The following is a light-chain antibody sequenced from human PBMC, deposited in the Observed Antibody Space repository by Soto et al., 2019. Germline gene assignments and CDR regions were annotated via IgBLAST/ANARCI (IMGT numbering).Light chain of an antibody. Sequence: EIVLTQSPCTLSLSPGERATLSCRASQSVSSSYLDWYQQKPGQAPRLLIYGASSKATGIPDRFSGSWSGTDFTLTISRLEPEDFAVYYCQQYVSSRCAFAQGTKVEIK. J-gene: IGKJ1*01. CDR1: QSVSSSY. CDR2: GAS. V-gene: IGKV3-20*01. CDR3: QQYVSSRCA.